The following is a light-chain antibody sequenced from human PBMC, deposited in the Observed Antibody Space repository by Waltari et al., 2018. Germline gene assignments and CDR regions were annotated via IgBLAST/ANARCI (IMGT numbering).Light chain of an antibody. CDR3: MQRMEFPLT. CDR2: MVS. Sequence: VVLTQTPLSLPFTLGEPASISCTSSQSLVDRADGNTYLDWLLQKPGQSPQRLIFMVSHRASGVPARFSGSGSGSDFTLQISRVEADDVGIYYCMQRMEFPLTFGGGTKVEIK. V-gene: IGKV2-40*01. CDR1: QSLVDRADGNTY. J-gene: IGKJ4*01.